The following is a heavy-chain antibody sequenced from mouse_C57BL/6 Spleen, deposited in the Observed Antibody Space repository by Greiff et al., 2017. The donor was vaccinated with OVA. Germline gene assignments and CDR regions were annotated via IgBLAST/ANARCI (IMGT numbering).Heavy chain of an antibody. CDR2: IWSGGST. CDR3: ARITTVGGDY. V-gene: IGHV2-2*01. CDR1: GFSLTSYG. Sequence: QVHVKQSGPGLVQPSQSLSITCTVSGFSLTSYGVHWVRQSPGKGLEWLGVIWSGGSTDYNAAFISRLSISKDNSKSQVFFKMNSLQADDTAIYYCARITTVGGDYWGQGTSVTVSS. J-gene: IGHJ4*01. D-gene: IGHD1-1*01.